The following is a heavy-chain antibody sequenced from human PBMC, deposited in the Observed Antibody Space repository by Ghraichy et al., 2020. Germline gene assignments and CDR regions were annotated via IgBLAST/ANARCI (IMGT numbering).Heavy chain of an antibody. J-gene: IGHJ4*02. CDR1: GFIVSSSY. Sequence: GGSLRLSCAASGFIVSSSYMSWVRQAPGKGLEWVSVLYSGGATHYTDSVKGRFTISRDNSKNTLFLQMNSLRAEDTAVYYCARGGELTPFDYWGQGTLVTASS. D-gene: IGHD3-16*01. CDR2: LYSGGAT. CDR3: ARGGELTPFDY. V-gene: IGHV3-53*01.